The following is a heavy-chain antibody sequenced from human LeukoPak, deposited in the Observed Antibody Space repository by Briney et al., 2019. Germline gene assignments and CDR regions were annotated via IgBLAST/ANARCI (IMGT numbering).Heavy chain of an antibody. V-gene: IGHV3-30-3*01. CDR1: GFTFSSYA. CDR2: ISYDGSNK. J-gene: IGHJ6*02. D-gene: IGHD1-26*01. CDR3: ARDHSGNYYYGMDV. Sequence: GGSLRLSCAASGFTFSSYAMLWVRQAPGKGLEWVAVISYDGSNKYYADSVKGRFTISRDNAKNSLYLQMNSLRAEDTAVYYCARDHSGNYYYGMDVWGQGTTVTVSS.